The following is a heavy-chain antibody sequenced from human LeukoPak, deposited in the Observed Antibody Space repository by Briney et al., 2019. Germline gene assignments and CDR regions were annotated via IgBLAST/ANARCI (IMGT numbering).Heavy chain of an antibody. D-gene: IGHD2-21*02. J-gene: IGHJ4*02. CDR1: GFTFSSYA. CDR3: AKGDNSGAFLVVVTPCFDY. CDR2: ISGSGGST. V-gene: IGHV3-23*01. Sequence: GGSLRLSCAASGFTFSSYAMSWVRRAPGKGLEWVSAISGSGGSTYYADSVKGRFTISRDNSKNTLYLQMNSLRAEDTAVYYCAKGDNSGAFLVVVTPCFDYWGQGTLVTVSS.